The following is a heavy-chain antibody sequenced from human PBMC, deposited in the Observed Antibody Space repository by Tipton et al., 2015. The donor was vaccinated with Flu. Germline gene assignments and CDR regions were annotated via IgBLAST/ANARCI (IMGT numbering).Heavy chain of an antibody. V-gene: IGHV4-59*01. CDR2: IYYSGST. CDR1: GGSISSYY. D-gene: IGHD3-22*01. CDR3: AREADSSGYYPFDY. Sequence: TLSLTCTVSGGSISSYYWSWIRQPPGKGLERIGYIYYSGSTNYNPSLKSRVTISVDTSKNQFSLKLSSVTAADTAVYYCAREADSSGYYPFDYWGQGTLVTVSS. J-gene: IGHJ4*02.